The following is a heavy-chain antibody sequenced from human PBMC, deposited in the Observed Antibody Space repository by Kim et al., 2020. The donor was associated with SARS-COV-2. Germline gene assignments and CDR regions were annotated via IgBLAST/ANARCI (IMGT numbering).Heavy chain of an antibody. Sequence: SETLSLTCTVSGGSIRSSSYYWGWVRQPPGKGLEWIGSVYYTGTAGYYNPSLKSRVTISVGMSHNQFSLMLTSVTAAATAVYFCAKTYCKNAVCPNWFDP. J-gene: IGHJ5*02. CDR1: GGSIRSSSYY. CDR3: AKTYCKNAVCPNWFDP. V-gene: IGHV4-39*01. D-gene: IGHD2-15*01. CDR2: VYYTGTAG.